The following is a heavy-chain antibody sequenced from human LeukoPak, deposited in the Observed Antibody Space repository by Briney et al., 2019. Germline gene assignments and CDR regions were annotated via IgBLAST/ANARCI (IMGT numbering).Heavy chain of an antibody. D-gene: IGHD2-2*01. J-gene: IGHJ2*01. CDR1: GASISRYY. CDR3: ARKSTAAAASHL. V-gene: IGHV4-59*01. Sequence: XTVXGASISRYYWXWFRQPPGKGLECIGYIFSSGGTKYNPSLESRLTISVDTSRDQVSLSLTSMTPADTAVYYCARKSTAAAASHLWGRGTLVTVSS. CDR2: IFSSGGT.